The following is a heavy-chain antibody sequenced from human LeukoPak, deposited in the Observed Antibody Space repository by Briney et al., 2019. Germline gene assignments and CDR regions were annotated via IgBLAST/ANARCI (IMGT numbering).Heavy chain of an antibody. V-gene: IGHV3-15*01. J-gene: IGHJ4*02. CDR1: GFSFSNAW. CDR3: TTVDEWEPVDY. CDR2: IKSKTDGGTT. D-gene: IGHD1-26*01. Sequence: PGGSLRLSCAASGFSFSNAWMSWVRQAPGKGLERVGRIKSKTDGGTTDYAAPVKGRFTISRDDSKNTLYLQMNSLKTEDTAVYYCTTVDEWEPVDYWGQGTLVTVSS.